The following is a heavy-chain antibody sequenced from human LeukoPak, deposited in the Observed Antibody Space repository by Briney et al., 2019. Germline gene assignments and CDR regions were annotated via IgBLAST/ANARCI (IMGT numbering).Heavy chain of an antibody. Sequence: SVKVSCKASGGTFSSYAINWVRQAPGQGLEWMGGIIPIFGTANYAQKFQGRVTITADESTSTAYMELSSLRSEDTAVYYCARGGVVVVPAALDYWGQGTLVTVSS. CDR2: IIPIFGTA. J-gene: IGHJ4*02. CDR3: ARGGVVVVPAALDY. CDR1: GGTFSSYA. V-gene: IGHV1-69*13. D-gene: IGHD2-2*01.